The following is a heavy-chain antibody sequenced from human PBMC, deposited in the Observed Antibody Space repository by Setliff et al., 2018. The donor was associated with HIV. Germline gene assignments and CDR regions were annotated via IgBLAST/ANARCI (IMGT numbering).Heavy chain of an antibody. CDR1: GGTFTNYF. CDR2: INHSGRT. D-gene: IGHD2-21*01. V-gene: IGHV4-34*10. Sequence: KPSETLSLTCAVYGGTFTNYFWSWIRQSPGKGLEWIGEINHSGRTKYNPSLKSRVTMSVDTSKNQFSLKLKSVTAADTAVYYCASTGHREIDPLQPCEIWGQGTMVTVSS. CDR3: ASTGHREIDPLQPCEI. J-gene: IGHJ3*02.